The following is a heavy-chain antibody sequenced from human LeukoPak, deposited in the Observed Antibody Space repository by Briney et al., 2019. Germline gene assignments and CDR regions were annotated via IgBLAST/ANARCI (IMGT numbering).Heavy chain of an antibody. D-gene: IGHD3-22*01. J-gene: IGHJ5*02. V-gene: IGHV3-30-3*01. Sequence: PGRSLRLSCAASGFTFSSYAMHWVRQAPGKGLEWVAVISYDGSNKYYADSVKGRFTISRDNSKNTLYLQMNSLRAEDTAVYYCARGGYYDSSAPSWFDPWGQGTLVTVSS. CDR1: GFTFSSYA. CDR2: ISYDGSNK. CDR3: ARGGYYDSSAPSWFDP.